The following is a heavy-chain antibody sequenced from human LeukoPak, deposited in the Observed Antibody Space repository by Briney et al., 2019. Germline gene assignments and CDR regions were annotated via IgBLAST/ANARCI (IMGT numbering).Heavy chain of an antibody. D-gene: IGHD5-18*01. J-gene: IGHJ4*02. Sequence: GGSLRLSCAASGFIIISYRMSWVRQAPGKGLEWVSGINWNGGATGYADSVKGRFTISRDNAKNSLFLQMNSLRAEDTALYYCATRSRGYSYGGFDYWGQGTLVTVSS. CDR2: INWNGGAT. CDR3: ATRSRGYSYGGFDY. CDR1: GFIIISYR. V-gene: IGHV3-20*04.